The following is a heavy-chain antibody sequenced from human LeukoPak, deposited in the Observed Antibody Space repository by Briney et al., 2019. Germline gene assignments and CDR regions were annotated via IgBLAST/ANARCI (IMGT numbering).Heavy chain of an antibody. Sequence: GGSLRLSCAASGFTFSSYSMNWVRQAPGKGLEWVSYISSISSSSTYYADSVRGRFTISRDNAKNSLYLQMNSLRAEDTAVYYCVRDFHRYYYDTSGYNGFDIWGQGTMITVSS. CDR2: ISSISSSST. CDR3: VRDFHRYYYDTSGYNGFDI. D-gene: IGHD3-22*01. V-gene: IGHV3-48*04. CDR1: GFTFSSYS. J-gene: IGHJ3*02.